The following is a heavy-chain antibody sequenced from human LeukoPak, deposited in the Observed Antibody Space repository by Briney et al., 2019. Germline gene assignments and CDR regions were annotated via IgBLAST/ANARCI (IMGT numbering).Heavy chain of an antibody. D-gene: IGHD5-24*01. Sequence: GRSLRLSCAASGFTFSSYAMHWVRQAPGKGLEWMAVISYDGSNKYYADSVKDRFTISRDNSKNTLYLQMNSLRAEDTAMYYCARGLLEIEVAGIWGQGTLVAVSS. J-gene: IGHJ4*02. CDR1: GFTFSSYA. CDR2: ISYDGSNK. CDR3: ARGLLEIEVAGI. V-gene: IGHV3-30-3*01.